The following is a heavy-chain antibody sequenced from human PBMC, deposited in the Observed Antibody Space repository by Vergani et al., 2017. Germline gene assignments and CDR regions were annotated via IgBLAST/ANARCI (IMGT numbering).Heavy chain of an antibody. J-gene: IGHJ4*02. CDR3: ARDYDYVWGNLDY. V-gene: IGHV4-39*02. CDR1: GGSISSSSYY. D-gene: IGHD3-16*01. Sequence: QLQLQESGPGLVKPSETLSLTCTVPGGSISSSSYYWGWIRQPPGKGLEWIGSIYYSGSTYYNPSLKSRVTISVDTSKNQFSLKLSSVTAADTAVYYCARDYDYVWGNLDYWGQGTLVTVSS. CDR2: IYYSGST.